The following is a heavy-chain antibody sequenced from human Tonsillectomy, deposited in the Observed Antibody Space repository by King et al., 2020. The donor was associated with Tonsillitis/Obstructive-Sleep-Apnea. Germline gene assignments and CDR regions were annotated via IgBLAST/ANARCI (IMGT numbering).Heavy chain of an antibody. CDR2: SRNRRNSYTS. V-gene: IGHV3-72*01. CDR3: ARVVTYTSGWFHFDS. CDR1: GSGFTFSDHH. J-gene: IGHJ4*02. D-gene: IGHD6-19*01. Sequence: VQLVESGGGLVQPGGSLRLSCAASGSGFTFSDHHMDWVRQAPGKGLEWVGRSRNRRNSYTSEYAASVKDRFTISQHESRKSLYLQMNSVYTADTAVYYCARVVTYTSGWFHFDSWGQGTLVTVSS.